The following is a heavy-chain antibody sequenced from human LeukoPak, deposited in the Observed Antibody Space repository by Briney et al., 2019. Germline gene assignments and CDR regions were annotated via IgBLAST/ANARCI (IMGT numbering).Heavy chain of an antibody. CDR2: ISGSGGSI. D-gene: IGHD1-26*01. V-gene: IGHV3-23*01. CDR1: GFTFSHYA. Sequence: GGSLRLSCAASGFTFSHYAMSWVRQAPGKGREWVAGISGSGGSIYYADSVKGRFTISRDNSKNTVYMQMDSLRDEDTAVYYCGSESGSYYGSLDYWGQGTLVTVSS. CDR3: GSESGSYYGSLDY. J-gene: IGHJ4*02.